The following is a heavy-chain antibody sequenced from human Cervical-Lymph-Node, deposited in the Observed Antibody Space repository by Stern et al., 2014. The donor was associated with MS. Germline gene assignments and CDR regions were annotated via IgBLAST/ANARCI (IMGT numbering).Heavy chain of an antibody. Sequence: EMQLVESGGGLVKPGGSLRLSCAASGFTFSSYHINWVRQAPGKGLEWVSSIGGGGDSHYIHYADSLKARFTISRDNAQNSLSLQMDSLRPEDTAVYYCVRERVYDWGALDYWGQGALVIVSS. D-gene: IGHD1-1*01. J-gene: IGHJ4*02. CDR3: VRERVYDWGALDY. CDR2: IGGGGDSHYI. CDR1: GFTFSSYH. V-gene: IGHV3-21*01.